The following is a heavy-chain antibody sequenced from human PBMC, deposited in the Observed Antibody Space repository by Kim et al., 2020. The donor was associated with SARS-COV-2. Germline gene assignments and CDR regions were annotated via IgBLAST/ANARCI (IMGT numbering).Heavy chain of an antibody. V-gene: IGHV3-33*06. CDR2: IWYDGSNK. CDR1: GFTFSSYG. Sequence: GGSLRLSCAASGFTFSSYGMHWVRQAPGKGLEWVAVIWYDGSNKYYEDSVKGRFTISRDNSKNTLYLQMNSLRAEDTAVYYCAKGYFGNSYYFDYWGQGTLVTVSS. CDR3: AKGYFGNSYYFDY. D-gene: IGHD3-10*01. J-gene: IGHJ4*02.